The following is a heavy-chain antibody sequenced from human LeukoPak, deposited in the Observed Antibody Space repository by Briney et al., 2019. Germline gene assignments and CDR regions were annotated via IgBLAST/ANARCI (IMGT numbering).Heavy chain of an antibody. J-gene: IGHJ5*02. Sequence: ASVKVSCKASAYTFTHYDINWVRQATGQGLEWMGWMNPNSGNTGYAQKFQGRVTMTRNTSISTAYMELTSLRSEDTAVYYCAREYQLLGTVYNYFDPWGQGTLVTVSS. CDR2: MNPNSGNT. CDR3: AREYQLLGTVYNYFDP. CDR1: AYTFTHYD. D-gene: IGHD2-2*01. V-gene: IGHV1-8*02.